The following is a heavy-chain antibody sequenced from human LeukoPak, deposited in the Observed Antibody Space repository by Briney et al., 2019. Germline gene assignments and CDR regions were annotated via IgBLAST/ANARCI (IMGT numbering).Heavy chain of an antibody. D-gene: IGHD3-10*01. CDR1: GFTFSDYY. V-gene: IGHV3-23*01. CDR3: AKRGIVIRAVIIIGFHKEAYYFDY. J-gene: IGHJ4*02. CDR2: ISERGGST. Sequence: GGSLRPSCAASGFTFSDYYMSWIRQAPGKGLEWVSGISERGGSTNYADSVKGRFIISRDTSKNTVYLQMNSLRVEDTAVYFCAKRGIVIRAVIIIGFHKEAYYFDYWGQGILVTVSS.